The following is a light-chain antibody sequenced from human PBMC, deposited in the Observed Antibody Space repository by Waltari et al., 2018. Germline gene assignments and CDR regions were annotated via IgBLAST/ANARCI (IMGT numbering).Light chain of an antibody. CDR2: GIS. CDR1: QSVNNNY. CDR3: QHYGGSPKYT. J-gene: IGKJ2*01. Sequence: EIVLTQSPGTLSLSPGERATLSCRASQSVNNNYLAWYQAKPGQAPRHLIYGISLRATGVPDRFSGGGSGTDFTLTISRLEPEDFAVYYCQHYGGSPKYTFGQGTKLEIK. V-gene: IGKV3-20*01.